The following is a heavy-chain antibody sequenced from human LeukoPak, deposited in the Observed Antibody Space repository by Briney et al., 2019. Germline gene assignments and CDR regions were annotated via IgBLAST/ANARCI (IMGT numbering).Heavy chain of an antibody. CDR3: ATQADYYDSSGYYYVDY. CDR1: GFTFSDYY. CDR2: ISSSGSTI. J-gene: IGHJ4*02. D-gene: IGHD3-22*01. Sequence: GGSLRLSCAASGFTFSDYYMSWIRQAPGKGLEWVSYISSSGSTIYYADSVKGRFTISRDNAKNSLYLQMNSLRAEDTAVYYCATQADYYDSSGYYYVDYWGQGTLVTVSS. V-gene: IGHV3-11*04.